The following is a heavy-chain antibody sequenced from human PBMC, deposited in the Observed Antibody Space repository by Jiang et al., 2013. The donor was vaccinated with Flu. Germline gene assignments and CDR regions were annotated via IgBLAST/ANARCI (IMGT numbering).Heavy chain of an antibody. J-gene: IGHJ5*02. D-gene: IGHD6-19*01. V-gene: IGHV4-39*01. Sequence: PGLVKPSETLSLTCTVSGGSISSSSYYWGWIRQPPGKGLEWIGSIYYSGSVYYNPSLKSRVTISVDTSKNQFSLKLGSVTAADTAVYYCARQERSSGWDPGVPGPWGQGTLVTVSS. CDR3: ARQERSSGWDPGVPGP. CDR1: GGSISSSSYY. CDR2: IYYSGSV.